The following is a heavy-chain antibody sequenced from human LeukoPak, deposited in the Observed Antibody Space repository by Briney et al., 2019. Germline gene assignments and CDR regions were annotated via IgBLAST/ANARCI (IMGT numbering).Heavy chain of an antibody. V-gene: IGHV3-23*01. CDR3: AKGEERYSSSWYPSVH. D-gene: IGHD6-13*01. Sequence: GGSLRLSCAASGFTFSTYAMNWVRQAPGKGLEWVSAISGSGDNTYHADSVKGRFSISRDNSKNTLYLQMNSLRAEDTAVYYCAKGEERYSSSWYPSVHWGQGTLVTVSS. CDR1: GFTFSTYA. J-gene: IGHJ4*02. CDR2: ISGSGDNT.